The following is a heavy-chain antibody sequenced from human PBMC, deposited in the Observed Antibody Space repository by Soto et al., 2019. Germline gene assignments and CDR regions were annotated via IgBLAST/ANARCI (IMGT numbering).Heavy chain of an antibody. CDR3: ARFLADPADAFDI. J-gene: IGHJ3*02. Sequence: QVQLQQWGAGLLKPSETLSLTCAVYGGSFSGYYWSWIRQPPGKGLEWIGEINHSGSTNYNPSLKSRVTISVDTSKTQFSLKLSSVTAADTAVYYCARFLADPADAFDIWGQGTMVTVSS. V-gene: IGHV4-34*01. CDR1: GGSFSGYY. CDR2: INHSGST.